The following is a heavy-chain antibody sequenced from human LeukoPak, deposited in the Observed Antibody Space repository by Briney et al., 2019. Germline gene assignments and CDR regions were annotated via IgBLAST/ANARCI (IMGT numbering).Heavy chain of an antibody. Sequence: AGGSLRLSCVASGFTFGKYWMSWVRQAPGKGLEWVAVISYDGSNKYYADSVKGRFTISRDNSKNTLYLQMNSLRAEDTAVYYCARDGASRQWLGFFDYWGQGTLVTVSS. J-gene: IGHJ4*02. CDR2: ISYDGSNK. D-gene: IGHD6-19*01. CDR3: ARDGASRQWLGFFDY. CDR1: GFTFGKYW. V-gene: IGHV3-30*03.